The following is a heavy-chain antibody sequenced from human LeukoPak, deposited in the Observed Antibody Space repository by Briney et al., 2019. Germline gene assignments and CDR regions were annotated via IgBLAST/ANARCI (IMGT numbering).Heavy chain of an antibody. D-gene: IGHD6-19*01. J-gene: IGHJ4*02. CDR2: ISGSGGST. V-gene: IGHV3-23*01. CDR1: GFPFSSYA. CDR3: AKNFGHSSGWYSDY. Sequence: GGSLRLSCAASGFPFSSYAMSWVRQAPGKGLEWVSAISGSGGSTYYADSVKGRFTISRDNSKNTLYLQMNSLRAEDTAVYYCAKNFGHSSGWYSDYWGQGTLVTVSS.